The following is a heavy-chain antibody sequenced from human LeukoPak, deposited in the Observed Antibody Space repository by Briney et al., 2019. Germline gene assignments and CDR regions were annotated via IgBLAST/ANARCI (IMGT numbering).Heavy chain of an antibody. CDR1: GYTFTGYY. D-gene: IGHD3-22*01. J-gene: IGHJ4*02. CDR2: INPNSGGT. Sequence: ASVKVSCKASGYTFTGYYMHWVRQAPGQGLEWMGWINPNSGGTNYAQKFQGWVTMTRDTSISTAYMELRSLRSDDTAVYYCARDQFLYYDSSGYTHFDYWGQGTLVTVSS. V-gene: IGHV1-2*04. CDR3: ARDQFLYYDSSGYTHFDY.